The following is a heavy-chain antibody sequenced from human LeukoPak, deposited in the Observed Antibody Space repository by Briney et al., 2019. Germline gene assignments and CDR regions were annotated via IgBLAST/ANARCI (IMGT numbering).Heavy chain of an antibody. J-gene: IGHJ2*01. Sequence: SETLSLTCAVSGYSISSGYYWGWIRQPPGKGLEWIGSIYHSGSTYYNPSLKSRVTISVDTSKNQFSLKLSSVTAADTAVYYCARIQAADWYFDLWGRGTLVTVSS. D-gene: IGHD6-25*01. V-gene: IGHV4-38-2*01. CDR2: IYHSGST. CDR3: ARIQAADWYFDL. CDR1: GYSISSGYY.